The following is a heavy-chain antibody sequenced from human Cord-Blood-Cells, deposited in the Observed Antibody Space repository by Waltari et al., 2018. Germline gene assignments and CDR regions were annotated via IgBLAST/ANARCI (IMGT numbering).Heavy chain of an antibody. CDR1: GFTFSSYA. Sequence: EVQLLESGGGLVQPGGSLRISCAASGFTFSSYAMSWVRQAPGNGLKWVSAMSGSGGSTYYADSVKGRFTISRDKSKNTLYLQMNSLRAEDTAVYYCAASPGIAAENWFDPWGQGTLVTVSS. CDR2: MSGSGGST. J-gene: IGHJ5*02. CDR3: AASPGIAAENWFDP. D-gene: IGHD6-13*01. V-gene: IGHV3-23*01.